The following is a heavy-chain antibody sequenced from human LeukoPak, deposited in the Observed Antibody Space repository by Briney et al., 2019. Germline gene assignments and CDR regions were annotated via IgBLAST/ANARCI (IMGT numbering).Heavy chain of an antibody. CDR3: ARDERYSDADHHYPDLGY. V-gene: IGHV1-2*02. CDR1: GYIFTGYY. Sequence: WASVKVSCKASGYIFTGYYLFWVRQAPGQGLEWMGWINPNGGATRYAQKLQGRVTLTRDTSIRTTYMELSSLTSDDTAVYYCARDERYSDADHHYPDLGYWGQGTLVTVSS. D-gene: IGHD3-16*01. CDR2: INPNGGAT. J-gene: IGHJ4*02.